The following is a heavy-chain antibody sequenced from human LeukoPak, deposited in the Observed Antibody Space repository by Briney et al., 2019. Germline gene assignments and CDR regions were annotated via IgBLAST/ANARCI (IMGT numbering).Heavy chain of an antibody. J-gene: IGHJ4*02. CDR2: IYYSGST. V-gene: IGHV4-39*07. D-gene: IGHD6-19*01. CDR3: ASVLRRGIAVAGTINY. CDR1: GGSISSSSYY. Sequence: SETLSLTCTVSGGSISSSSYYWGWIRQPPGKGLEWIGSIYYSGSTYYNPSLKSRVTISVDTSKNQFSLKLSSVTAADTAVYYCASVLRRGIAVAGTINYWGQGTLVTVSS.